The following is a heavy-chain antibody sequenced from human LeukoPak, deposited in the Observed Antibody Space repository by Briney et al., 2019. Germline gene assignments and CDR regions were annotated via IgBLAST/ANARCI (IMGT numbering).Heavy chain of an antibody. J-gene: IGHJ2*01. Sequence: SETLALTCTVSGGSISGSSYYWGWIRQPPGKGLEWIGSIYYSGSTYYNPSLKSRVTISVDTSKNQFSLKLSSVTAADTAVYYCARGQWLPPAWYFDLWGRGTLVTVSS. CDR2: IYYSGST. V-gene: IGHV4-39*07. D-gene: IGHD6-19*01. CDR3: ARGQWLPPAWYFDL. CDR1: GGSISGSSYY.